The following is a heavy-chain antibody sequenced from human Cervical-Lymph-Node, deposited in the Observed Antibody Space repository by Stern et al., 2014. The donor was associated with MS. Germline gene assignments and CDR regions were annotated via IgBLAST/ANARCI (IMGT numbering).Heavy chain of an antibody. Sequence: VQLGQSGGGLVQPGRSLRLSCTASGFTFGDYAMSWVRQAPGKGLEWVGFIRSKAYGGTKEYAASVKGRFTISRDDAKSIAYLQMNSLKTEDTAVYYCTRDLDYGDYGPFDYWGQGTLVTVSS. CDR3: TRDLDYGDYGPFDY. V-gene: IGHV3-49*04. CDR1: GFTFGDYA. D-gene: IGHD4-17*01. CDR2: IRSKAYGGTK. J-gene: IGHJ4*02.